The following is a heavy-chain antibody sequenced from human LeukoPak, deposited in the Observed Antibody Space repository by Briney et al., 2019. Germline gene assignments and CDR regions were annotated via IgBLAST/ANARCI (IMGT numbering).Heavy chain of an antibody. Sequence: GGSLRLSCAPSVFTFISYWMNWAPQAPGEGLEWVASINHNGNVNYYVHFVKGRFTITSDNYKNSMYLQMSNMGAEDRAEYCCARGGGLDVWGQGATVTVSS. J-gene: IGHJ6*02. CDR1: VFTFISYW. V-gene: IGHV3-7*03. CDR3: ARGGGLDV. D-gene: IGHD3-16*01. CDR2: INHNGNVN.